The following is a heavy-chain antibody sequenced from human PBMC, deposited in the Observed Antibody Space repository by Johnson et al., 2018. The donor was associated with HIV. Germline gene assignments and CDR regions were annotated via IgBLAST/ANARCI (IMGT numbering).Heavy chain of an antibody. J-gene: IGHJ3*02. CDR2: IYSGGST. Sequence: QVQLVESGGGVVQPGRSLRLSCAASGFTFSTYAMHWVRQAPGKGLEWVAVIYSGGSTYYADSMKGRFTISRDNSNNTLYLQMNSLRAEDTAVYYCARRRYSTSWQEAFDIWGRGTMVTVSS. V-gene: IGHV3-NL1*01. D-gene: IGHD6-13*01. CDR1: GFTFSTYA. CDR3: ARRRYSTSWQEAFDI.